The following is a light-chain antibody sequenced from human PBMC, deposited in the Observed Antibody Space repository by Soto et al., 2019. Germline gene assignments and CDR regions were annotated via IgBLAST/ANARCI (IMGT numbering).Light chain of an antibody. J-gene: IGKJ1*01. V-gene: IGKV1-6*01. CDR2: AAS. CDR3: LQDYNYPWT. CDR1: QGIRND. Sequence: AIQMTQSPSSLSSSVGDRVTLTCRASQGIRNDLGWYQQKPGKAPKLLIYAASSLQSGVPSRFSGSGSGTDFTLTISSLQPEDFATYYCLQDYNYPWTFGQGTKVEIK.